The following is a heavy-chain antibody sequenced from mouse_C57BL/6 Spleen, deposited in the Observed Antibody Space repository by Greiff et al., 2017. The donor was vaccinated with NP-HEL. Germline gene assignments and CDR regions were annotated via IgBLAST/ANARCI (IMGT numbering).Heavy chain of an antibody. CDR1: GFTFSSYA. Sequence: EVQVVESGGGLVKPGGSLKLSCAASGFTFSSYAMSWVRQTPEKRLEWVATISDGGSYTYYPDNVKGRFTISRDNAKNNLYLQMSHLKSEDTAMYYCARGRSTVVAEDAMDYWGQGTSVTVSS. D-gene: IGHD1-1*01. V-gene: IGHV5-4*01. CDR2: ISDGGSYT. J-gene: IGHJ4*01. CDR3: ARGRSTVVAEDAMDY.